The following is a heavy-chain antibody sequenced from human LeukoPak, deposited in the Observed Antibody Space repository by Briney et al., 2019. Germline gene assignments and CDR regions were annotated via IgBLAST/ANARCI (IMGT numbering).Heavy chain of an antibody. J-gene: IGHJ5*02. CDR2: IKQDGSEK. CDR1: GFTVSSNY. V-gene: IGHV3-7*01. D-gene: IGHD1-26*01. CDR3: ARAESYYGIWFDP. Sequence: GGSLRLSCAASGFTVSSNYMSWVRQAPGKGLEWVANIKQDGSEKYYVDSVKGRFTISRDNAKNSLFLQMNSLRAEDTAVYYCARAESYYGIWFDPWGQGTLVTVSS.